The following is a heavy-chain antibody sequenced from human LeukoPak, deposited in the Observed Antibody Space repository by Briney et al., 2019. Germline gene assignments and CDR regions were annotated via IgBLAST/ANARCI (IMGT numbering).Heavy chain of an antibody. D-gene: IGHD2-15*01. V-gene: IGHV4-30-2*01. J-gene: IGHJ4*02. Sequence: SETLSLTCAVSGGSIDAYSWSWIRQPPGKGLEWIGYIYQSGSANYNPSLKSRVTMSVDRSKNQFSLQLNSVTPEDTAVYYCARDWSYCSGDNCFYYFDYWGQGTLVTVSS. CDR1: GGSIDAYS. CDR2: IYQSGSA. CDR3: ARDWSYCSGDNCFYYFDY.